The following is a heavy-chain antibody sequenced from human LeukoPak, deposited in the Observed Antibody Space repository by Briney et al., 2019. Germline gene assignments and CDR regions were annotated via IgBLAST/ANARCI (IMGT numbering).Heavy chain of an antibody. CDR2: IYHSGST. Sequence: SETLSLTCAVSGDSISSGGYSWSWIRQPPGKGLEWIGYIYHSGSTYYNPSLKSRVTISVDRSKNQFSLKLSSVTAADTAVYYCARVGGGWGSVYFDYWGQGTLVTVSS. D-gene: IGHD6-19*01. V-gene: IGHV4-30-2*01. J-gene: IGHJ4*02. CDR1: GDSISSGGYS. CDR3: ARVGGGWGSVYFDY.